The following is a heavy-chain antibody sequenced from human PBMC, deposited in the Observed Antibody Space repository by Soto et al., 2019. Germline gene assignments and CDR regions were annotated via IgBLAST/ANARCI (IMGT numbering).Heavy chain of an antibody. Sequence: ASVKVSCKASGYTFTGYYMHWVRQAPGQGLEWMGWINPNSGGTNYAQKFQGWVTMTRDTSISTAYMELSRLRSDDTAVYYCAREVCSSTSSPPYYYYYYGMDVWGQGTTVTVSS. CDR1: GYTFTGYY. CDR2: INPNSGGT. J-gene: IGHJ6*02. CDR3: AREVCSSTSSPPYYYYYYGMDV. V-gene: IGHV1-2*04. D-gene: IGHD2-2*01.